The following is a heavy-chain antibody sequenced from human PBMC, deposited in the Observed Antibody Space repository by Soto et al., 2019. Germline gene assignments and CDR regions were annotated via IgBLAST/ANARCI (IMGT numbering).Heavy chain of an antibody. D-gene: IGHD3-22*01. CDR2: ISYDGSNK. CDR3: AKAYYYDSSGYPDY. J-gene: IGHJ4*02. V-gene: IGHV3-30*18. Sequence: GGSLRLSCAASGFTFSSYGMHWVRQAPGKGLEWVAVISYDGSNKYYADSVKGRFTISRDNSKNTLYLQMNSLRAEDTAVYYCAKAYYYDSSGYPDYWGQGTLFTVSS. CDR1: GFTFSSYG.